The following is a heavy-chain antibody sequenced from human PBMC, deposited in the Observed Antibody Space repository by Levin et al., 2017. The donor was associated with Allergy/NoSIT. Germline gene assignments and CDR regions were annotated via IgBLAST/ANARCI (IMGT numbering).Heavy chain of an antibody. CDR1: GYTFPTYG. Sequence: GESLKISCKASGYTFPTYGINWVRQAPGQGLEWMGWISGYNGNTNYAQKFQGRVTMTTDTSTTTVYMELRSLRSDDTAVYYCSRDNKYNPSVGLAYWGQGTLVTVSS. V-gene: IGHV1-18*01. CDR2: ISGYNGNT. D-gene: IGHD1-14*01. CDR3: SRDNKYNPSVGLAY. J-gene: IGHJ4*02.